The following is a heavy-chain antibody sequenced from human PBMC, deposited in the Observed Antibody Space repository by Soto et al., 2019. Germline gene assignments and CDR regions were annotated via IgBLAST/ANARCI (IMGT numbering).Heavy chain of an antibody. Sequence: SGPTLVNPTETLTLTCTVSGFSLSNARMGVSWIRQPPGKALEWLAHIFSNDEKSYSTSLKSRLTISKDTSKSQVVLTMTNMDPVDTSIYFCARIYRGFGELLFLTGDPWGQGTLVTVSS. CDR2: IFSNDEK. CDR3: ARIYRGFGELLFLTGDP. CDR1: GFSLSNARMG. V-gene: IGHV2-26*01. J-gene: IGHJ5*02. D-gene: IGHD3-10*01.